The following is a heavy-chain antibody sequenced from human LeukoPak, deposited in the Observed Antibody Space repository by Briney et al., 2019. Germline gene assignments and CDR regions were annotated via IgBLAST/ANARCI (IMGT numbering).Heavy chain of an antibody. CDR2: IYPGDSDT. D-gene: IGHD3-22*01. CDR3: ARRDYYYDSTSDAFDI. V-gene: IGHV5-51*01. CDR1: GYSFISYW. Sequence: GESLKISCKGSGYSFISYWIGWVRQMPGKGLEWMGIIYPGDSDTRYSPSFQGQVTISADKSISTAYLQWSSLKASDTAMYYCARRDYYYDSTSDAFDIWGQGTMVTVSS. J-gene: IGHJ3*02.